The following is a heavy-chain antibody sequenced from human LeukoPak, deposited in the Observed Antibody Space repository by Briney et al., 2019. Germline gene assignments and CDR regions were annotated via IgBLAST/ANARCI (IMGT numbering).Heavy chain of an antibody. CDR3: ARGSPRITTRNYVGGFDP. CDR2: IYYSGST. V-gene: IGHV4-59*01. Sequence: PSETLSLTCTVSGGSISSYYWSWIRQPPGKGLEWIGYIYYSGSTNYNPSLKSRVTISVDTSKNQFSLKLSSVTAADTAVYYCARGSPRITTRNYVGGFDPWGQGTLVTVSS. CDR1: GGSISSYY. D-gene: IGHD3-10*01. J-gene: IGHJ5*02.